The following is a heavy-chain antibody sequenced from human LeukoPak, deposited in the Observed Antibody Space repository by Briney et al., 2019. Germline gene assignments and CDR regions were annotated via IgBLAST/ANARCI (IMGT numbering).Heavy chain of an antibody. CDR2: ISGSGGST. V-gene: IGHV3-23*01. J-gene: IGHJ5*02. D-gene: IGHD1/OR15-1a*01. Sequence: GGSLRLSCAASGFTFSRYAMSWVRQAPGKGLEWVSAISGSGGSTYYADSVKGRFTISRDNSKNTLYLQMNSLRAEDTAVYYCATHWLEATKTYSYWFDPWGQGTLVTVSS. CDR1: GFTFSRYA. CDR3: ATHWLEATKTYSYWFDP.